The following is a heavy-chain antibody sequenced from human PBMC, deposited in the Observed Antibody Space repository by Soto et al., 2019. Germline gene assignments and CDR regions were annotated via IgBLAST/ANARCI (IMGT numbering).Heavy chain of an antibody. Sequence: ASVKVSCKASGGTFSSYAISWVRQAPGQGLEWMGGIIPIFGTANYAQKFQGRVTITADESTSTAYMELSSLRSEDTAVYYCARCGLGFGELIRCDYWGQGTLVTVSS. V-gene: IGHV1-69*13. J-gene: IGHJ4*02. D-gene: IGHD3-10*01. CDR1: GGTFSSYA. CDR2: IIPIFGTA. CDR3: ARCGLGFGELIRCDY.